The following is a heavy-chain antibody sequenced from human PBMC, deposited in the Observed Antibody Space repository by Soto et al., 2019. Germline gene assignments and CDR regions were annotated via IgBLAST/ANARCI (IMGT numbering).Heavy chain of an antibody. CDR1: GYTFTSYG. D-gene: IGHD3-22*01. V-gene: IGHV1-18*01. CDR2: ISAYNGNT. J-gene: IGHJ4*02. CDR3: ARHRFNYYDDTVYYYFDY. Sequence: ASVKVSCKASGYTFTSYGISWVRQAPGQGLEWMGWISAYNGNTNYAQKLQGRVTMTTDTSTSTAYMELRSLRSDDTAVYYCARHRFNYYDDTVYYYFDYWGQGTLVTVS.